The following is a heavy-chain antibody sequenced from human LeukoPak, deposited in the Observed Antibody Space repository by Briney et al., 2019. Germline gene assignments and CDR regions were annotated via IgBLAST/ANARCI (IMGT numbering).Heavy chain of an antibody. D-gene: IGHD3-16*02. V-gene: IGHV4-39*01. CDR2: IYYSRST. J-gene: IGHJ4*02. Sequence: SETLSLTCTVSGGSISSSSYYWGWIRQPPGKGLEWIGSIYYSRSTYYNPSLKSRVTISVDTSKNQFSLKLSSVTAADTAVYYCARGAPAPDYVWGSYRYEFDYWGQGTLVTVSS. CDR1: GGSISSSSYY. CDR3: ARGAPAPDYVWGSYRYEFDY.